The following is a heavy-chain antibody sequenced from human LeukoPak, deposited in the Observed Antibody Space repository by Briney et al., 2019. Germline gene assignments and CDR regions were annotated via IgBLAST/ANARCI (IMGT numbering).Heavy chain of an antibody. CDR1: GYTFTSYY. CDR2: INPNSGGT. V-gene: IGHV1-2*02. Sequence: ASVKVSCKASGYTFTSYYMHWVRQAPGQGLEWMGWINPNSGGTNYAQKFQGRVTMTRDTSISTAYMELSRLRSDDTAVYYCARDRSDDYGDSTGFDQWGQGTLVTVSS. J-gene: IGHJ4*02. CDR3: ARDRSDDYGDSTGFDQ. D-gene: IGHD4-17*01.